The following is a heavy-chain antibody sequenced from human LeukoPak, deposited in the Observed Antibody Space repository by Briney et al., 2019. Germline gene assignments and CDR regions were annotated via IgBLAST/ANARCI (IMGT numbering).Heavy chain of an antibody. V-gene: IGHV3-53*01. CDR2: IYSGGST. J-gene: IGHJ3*02. CDR3: ARDFPQPSSGWFENPGAAFDI. CDR1: GFTVSSNY. D-gene: IGHD6-19*01. Sequence: PGGSLRLSCAASGFTVSSNYMSWVRQAPGKGLEWVSVIYSGGSTYYADSVKGRFTISRDNSKNTLYLQMNSQRAEDTAVYYCARDFPQPSSGWFENPGAAFDIWGQGTMVTVSS.